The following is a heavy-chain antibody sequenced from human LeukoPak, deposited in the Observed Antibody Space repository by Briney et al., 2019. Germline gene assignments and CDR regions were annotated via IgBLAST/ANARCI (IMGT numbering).Heavy chain of an antibody. D-gene: IGHD3-22*01. V-gene: IGHV4-34*01. J-gene: IGHJ2*01. CDR2: INHSGST. CDR3: ARQTMYYYDSSGYYYRSRYWYFDL. Sequence: SETLSLTCAVYGGSFSGYYWSWIRQPPGKGLEWIGEINHSGSTNYNPSLKSRVTISVDTSKNQLSLKLSSVTAADTAVYYCARQTMYYYDSSGYYYRSRYWYFDLWGRGTLVTVSS. CDR1: GGSFSGYY.